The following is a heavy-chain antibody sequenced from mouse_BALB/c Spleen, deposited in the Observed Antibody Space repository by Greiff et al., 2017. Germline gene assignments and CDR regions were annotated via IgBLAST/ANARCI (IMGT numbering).Heavy chain of an antibody. CDR3: ARDAAVFTTAFAY. J-gene: IGHJ3*01. V-gene: IGHV7-1*02. Sequence: DVMLVESGGGLVQPGGSLRLSCATSGFTFSDFYMEWVRQPPGKRLEWIAASRNKANDYTTEYSASVKGRFIVSRDTSQSILYLQMNALRAEDTAIYYCARDAAVFTTAFAYWGQGTLVTVSA. D-gene: IGHD1-2*01. CDR2: SRNKANDYTT. CDR1: GFTFSDFY.